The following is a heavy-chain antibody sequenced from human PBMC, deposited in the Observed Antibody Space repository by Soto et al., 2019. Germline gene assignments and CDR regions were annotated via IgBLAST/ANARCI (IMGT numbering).Heavy chain of an antibody. V-gene: IGHV3-23*01. CDR2: ISGSGGST. D-gene: IGHD3-22*01. CDR3: AKNPPLYYYDSSGYYTRIAEYFQH. J-gene: IGHJ1*01. CDR1: GFTFASYA. Sequence: GSLRLSCAASGFTFASYAMSWVRQAPGKGLEWVSAISGSGGSTYYADSVKGRFTISRDNSKNTLYLQMNSLRAEDTAVYYCAKNPPLYYYDSSGYYTRIAEYFQHWGQG.